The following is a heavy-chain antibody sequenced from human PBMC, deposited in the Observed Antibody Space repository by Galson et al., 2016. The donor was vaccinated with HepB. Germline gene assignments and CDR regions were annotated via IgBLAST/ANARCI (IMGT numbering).Heavy chain of an antibody. J-gene: IGHJ5*02. Sequence: ETLSLTCSVSGISIRPNYWSWIRHLPGKGLEWIGYIYHSGRTNYNPSLKSRVTMSVDRSKSQFSLKLTSVTPADTAVYFCARALDHFYDSATYERNWFDPWGQGILVRVSS. V-gene: IGHV4-59*01. CDR2: IYHSGRT. CDR3: ARALDHFYDSATYERNWFDP. CDR1: GISIRPNY. D-gene: IGHD3-22*01.